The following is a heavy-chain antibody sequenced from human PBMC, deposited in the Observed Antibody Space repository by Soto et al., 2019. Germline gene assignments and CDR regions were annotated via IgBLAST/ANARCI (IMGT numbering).Heavy chain of an antibody. D-gene: IGHD1-26*01. CDR2: INHSGST. V-gene: IGHV4-34*01. J-gene: IGHJ4*02. Sequence: QVQLQQWGAGLLKPSETLSLTRAVYGGSFSGYYWSWIRQPPGKGLEWIGEINHSGSTNYNPSLKSRVTISVDTSKNQFSLKLSTVTAADTAVYYCARGVGSGSYRELDYWGQGTLVTVSS. CDR1: GGSFSGYY. CDR3: ARGVGSGSYRELDY.